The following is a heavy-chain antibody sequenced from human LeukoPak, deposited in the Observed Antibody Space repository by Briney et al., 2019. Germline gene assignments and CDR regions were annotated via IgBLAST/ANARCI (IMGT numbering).Heavy chain of an antibody. CDR3: ASTVAASTSHYYYGMDV. J-gene: IGHJ6*02. V-gene: IGHV3-23*01. CDR2: ISGSGGST. Sequence: GGSLRLSCAASGFTFYNSAMGWVRQAPGKGLEWVSAISGSGGSTYYADSVKGRFTISRDNSKNTLYLQMNGLRAEDTAVYYCASTVAASTSHYYYGMDVWGQGTTVTVSS. CDR1: GFTFYNSA. D-gene: IGHD6-19*01.